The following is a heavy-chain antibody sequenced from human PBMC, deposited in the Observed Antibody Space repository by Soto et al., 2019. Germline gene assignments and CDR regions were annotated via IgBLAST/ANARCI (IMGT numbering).Heavy chain of an antibody. Sequence: QVQLVESGGGVVQPGRSLRLSCAVSGFTFSSYGMHWVRQAPGKGLEWVAIIWYDGSNKYYADSVKGRFTISRDNSKNTLYLQMNSLRAEDTAVYYCARDLHVTSGYYSYYFDYWGQGTLVTVSS. CDR2: IWYDGSNK. D-gene: IGHD3-22*01. CDR1: GFTFSSYG. CDR3: ARDLHVTSGYYSYYFDY. V-gene: IGHV3-33*01. J-gene: IGHJ4*02.